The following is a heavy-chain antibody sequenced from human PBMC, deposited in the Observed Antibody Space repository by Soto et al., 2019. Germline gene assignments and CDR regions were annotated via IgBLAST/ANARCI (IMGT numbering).Heavy chain of an antibody. CDR2: IYYSGST. CDR1: GGSISSYY. V-gene: IGHV4-59*01. J-gene: IGHJ4*02. Sequence: PSETLSLTCTVSGGSISSYYWSWSRQPPWKGLEWIGYIYYSGSTNYNPSLKSRVTISVDTSKNQFSLKLSSVTAADTAVYYCARVGTLGYCSGGSCYSRYFDYWGQGTLVTVSS. D-gene: IGHD2-15*01. CDR3: ARVGTLGYCSGGSCYSRYFDY.